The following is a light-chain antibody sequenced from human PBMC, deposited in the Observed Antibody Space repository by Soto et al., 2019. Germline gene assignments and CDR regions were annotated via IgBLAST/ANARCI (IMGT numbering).Light chain of an antibody. Sequence: AIQMTQSPSSLSASVGDRVTITCRASQDIRTELGWYQQKPGKAPKLLIYASSSLQSGVPSRFSGSGSGTDFTLNISSLQPEDFATYYCLQDSKYPRTFGQGTKVEIK. CDR2: ASS. CDR1: QDIRTE. J-gene: IGKJ1*01. V-gene: IGKV1-6*01. CDR3: LQDSKYPRT.